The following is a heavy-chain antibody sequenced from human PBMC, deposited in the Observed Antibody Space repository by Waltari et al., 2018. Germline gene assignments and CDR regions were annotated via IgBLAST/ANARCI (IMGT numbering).Heavy chain of an antibody. CDR1: GFTFSSYS. CDR2: ISSSSSYI. D-gene: IGHD6-13*01. J-gene: IGHJ4*02. V-gene: IGHV3-21*03. Sequence: EVQLVESGGGLVKPGGSLRLSCAASGFTFSSYSMNWVRQAPGQGLEGVSSISSSSSYIYYADSVKGRFTISRDNAKNSLYLQMNSLRAEDTAVYYCARFDSSSHWGQGTLVTVSS. CDR3: ARFDSSSH.